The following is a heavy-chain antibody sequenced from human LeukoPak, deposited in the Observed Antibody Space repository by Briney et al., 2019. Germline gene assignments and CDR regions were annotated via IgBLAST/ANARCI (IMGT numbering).Heavy chain of an antibody. CDR1: GGSISSNSYY. CDR2: IYYSGST. Sequence: SETLSLTCAVSGGSISSNSYYWGWIRQPPGKGLEWIGSIYYSGSTYYNPSLKSRVTISVDTSKNQFSLKLSSVTAADTAVYYCARTRYYYNSRSYGAPYYFDYWGQGTLVSVSS. D-gene: IGHD3-10*01. J-gene: IGHJ4*02. V-gene: IGHV4-39*01. CDR3: ARTRYYYNSRSYGAPYYFDY.